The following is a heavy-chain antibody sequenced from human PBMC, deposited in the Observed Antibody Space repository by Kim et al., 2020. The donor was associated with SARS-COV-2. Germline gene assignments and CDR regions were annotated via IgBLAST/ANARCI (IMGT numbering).Heavy chain of an antibody. CDR3: ARGEWVTAMVGWKPFDY. CDR1: GFTFSDYY. V-gene: IGHV3-11*01. D-gene: IGHD5-18*01. J-gene: IGHJ4*02. Sequence: GGSLRLSCAASGFTFSDYYMSWIRQAPGKGLEWVSYISSSGSAIYYADSVKGRFTISRDNAKNSLYLQMNSLRAEDTAVYYCARGEWVTAMVGWKPFDYWGQGTLVTVSS. CDR2: ISSSGSAI.